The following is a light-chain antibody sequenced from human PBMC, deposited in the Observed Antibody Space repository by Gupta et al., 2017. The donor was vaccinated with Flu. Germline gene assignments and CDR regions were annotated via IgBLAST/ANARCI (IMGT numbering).Light chain of an antibody. CDR2: YILYSDK. J-gene: IGLJ2*01. CDR3: VNWNSSACV. Sequence: TWRSGTNVGASKLYCYKRKPGSPPQDPRTYILYSDKQQGSGVPSRFSGSKDASANAGILLISGLQAEDESYYYSVNWNSSACVFGGGTKMNVL. V-gene: IGLV5-45*01. CDR1: SGTNVGASK.